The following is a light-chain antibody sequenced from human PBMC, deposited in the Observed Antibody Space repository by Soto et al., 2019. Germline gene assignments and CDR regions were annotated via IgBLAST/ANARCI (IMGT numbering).Light chain of an antibody. CDR2: AAS. CDR3: QKYKSAQWT. Sequence: EILLTQSPCAXSLTLNQRAPLSCRASQSVRSRYFAWYQKKPGQDXRXXXYAASSRDTGIQDRFSGSGSGKDFTLTISRMQPEDVATYYCQKYKSAQWTFGQGTKVDI. CDR1: QSVRSRY. V-gene: IGKV3-20*01. J-gene: IGKJ1*01.